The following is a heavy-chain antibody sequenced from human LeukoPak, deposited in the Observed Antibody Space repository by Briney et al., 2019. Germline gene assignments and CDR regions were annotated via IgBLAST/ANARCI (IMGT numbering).Heavy chain of an antibody. J-gene: IGHJ4*02. CDR1: GFTFSNYA. V-gene: IGHV3-23*01. D-gene: IGHD1-26*01. CDR3: AKERREQSRDNYFDY. CDR2: IIGIGITT. Sequence: PGGSLRLSCVASGFTFSNYAMSWVRLAPGRGLEWVSVIIGIGITTFYADSVKGRFTISRDNSKNTLYLQMKCVTAEDTAVYYCAKERREQSRDNYFDYWGQGTLVTVSS.